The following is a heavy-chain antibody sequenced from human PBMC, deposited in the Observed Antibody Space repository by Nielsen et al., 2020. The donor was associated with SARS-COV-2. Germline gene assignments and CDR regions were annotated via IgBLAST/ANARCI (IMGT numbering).Heavy chain of an antibody. D-gene: IGHD6-13*01. Sequence: GGSLRLSCAASGFTFSSYGMHWVRQASGKGLEWVGRIRSKANNYATGYAASMKGYFTISRDDSKNTAYLQMNNLRTEDTAVYYCTRVNPTSGSWFDALDIWGQGTMVTVSS. J-gene: IGHJ3*02. CDR1: GFTFSSYG. CDR2: IRSKANNYAT. V-gene: IGHV3-73*01. CDR3: TRVNPTSGSWFDALDI.